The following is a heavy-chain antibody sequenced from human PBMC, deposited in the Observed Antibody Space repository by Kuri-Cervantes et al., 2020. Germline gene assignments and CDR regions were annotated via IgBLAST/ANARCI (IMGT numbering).Heavy chain of an antibody. V-gene: IGHV3-23*01. CDR1: GFTFSSYA. D-gene: IGHD3-22*01. CDR3: ARMYYYDSSGYRSLGAYYYGMDV. Sequence: GESLKISCAASGFTFSSYAMNWVRQAPGKGLEWVSAISGSGGSTYYADSVKGRFTISRDNSKNTLYLQMNSLRAEDTAVYYCARMYYYDSSGYRSLGAYYYGMDVWGQGTTVTVSS. J-gene: IGHJ6*02. CDR2: ISGSGGST.